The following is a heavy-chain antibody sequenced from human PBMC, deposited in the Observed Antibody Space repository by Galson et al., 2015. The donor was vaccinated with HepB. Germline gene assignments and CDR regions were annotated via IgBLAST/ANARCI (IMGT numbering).Heavy chain of an antibody. V-gene: IGHV3-9*01. CDR1: GFTFDDYA. J-gene: IGHJ5*02. CDR3: AKGRKLESCCRYNWFDP. D-gene: IGHD2-15*01. Sequence: SLRLSCAASGFTFDDYAMHWVRQAPGKGLEWVSGISWNSGSIGYADSVKGRFTISRDNAKNSLYLRMNSLRAEDTALYYCAKGRKLESCCRYNWFDPWGQGTLVTVSS. CDR2: ISWNSGSI.